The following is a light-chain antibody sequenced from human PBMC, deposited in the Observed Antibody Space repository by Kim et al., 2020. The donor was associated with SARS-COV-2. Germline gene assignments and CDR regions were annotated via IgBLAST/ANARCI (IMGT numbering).Light chain of an antibody. CDR1: SSDVGAYNY. CDR3: SSYGGNSDLL. J-gene: IGLJ3*02. CDR2: EVT. V-gene: IGLV2-8*01. Sequence: GLSVTISCTGTSSDVGAYNYVSWYQQHPGKVPKLVISEVTKRPSGVPDRFSGSKSGDTASLTISGLHAEDEGDYFCSSYGGNSDLLFGGGTQLTVL.